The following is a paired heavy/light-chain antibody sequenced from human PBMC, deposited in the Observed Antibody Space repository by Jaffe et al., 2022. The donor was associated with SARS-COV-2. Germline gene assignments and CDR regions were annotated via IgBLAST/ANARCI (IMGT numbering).Light chain of an antibody. Sequence: QSVLTQPPSVSGAPGQRVTISCTGSSSNIGAGFDVNWYQQLPGTAPKLLIYVYTHRPSGVPDRFSGSKSGTSASLAISGLQAEDEADYYCQSYDRGLSASVFGGGTKLTVL. CDR1: SSNIGAGFD. J-gene: IGLJ3*02. CDR3: QSYDRGLSASV. V-gene: IGLV1-40*01. CDR2: VYT.
Heavy chain of an antibody. CDR1: GFTFSTYA. CDR2: ISYTGGGT. Sequence: EVQVLESGGGLVQPGGSLRLSCVASGFTFSTYAMNWVRQAPGKGLEWVSAISYTGGGTFYAHSVKGRFIISRDNSKNTLYLQMDRLRAEDTAVYYCTNSNGISGDNYFEDWGQGTLVTVSS. J-gene: IGHJ4*02. D-gene: IGHD3-22*01. V-gene: IGHV3-23*01. CDR3: TNSNGISGDNYFED.